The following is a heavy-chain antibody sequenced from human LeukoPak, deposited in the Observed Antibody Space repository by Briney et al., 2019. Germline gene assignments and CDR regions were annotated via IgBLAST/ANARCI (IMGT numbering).Heavy chain of an antibody. D-gene: IGHD4-17*01. Sequence: GGSLRLSCAASGFAFGHYTMHWVRQAPGKGLEWVSLISWDGGNTYYADSVKGRFTISRDNNKNSLYLQMNSLRAEDTALYYCAKDNAYGDNPLDYWGQGTLVTVSS. J-gene: IGHJ4*02. CDR3: AKDNAYGDNPLDY. CDR2: ISWDGGNT. CDR1: GFAFGHYT. V-gene: IGHV3-43*01.